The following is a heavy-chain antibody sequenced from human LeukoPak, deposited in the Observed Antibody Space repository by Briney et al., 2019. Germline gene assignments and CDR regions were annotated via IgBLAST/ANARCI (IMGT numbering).Heavy chain of an antibody. CDR1: GGSVSSGSYY. V-gene: IGHV4-61*01. CDR3: ARGLCYDFWSGYPPFDY. D-gene: IGHD3-3*01. CDR2: IYYSGST. J-gene: IGHJ4*02. Sequence: PSETLSLTCTVSGGSVSSGSYYWSWIRQPPGKGLEWIGYIYYSGSTNYNPSLKSRVTISVDTSKNQFSLKLSSVTAADTAVYYCARGLCYDFWSGYPPFDYWGQGTLVTVSS.